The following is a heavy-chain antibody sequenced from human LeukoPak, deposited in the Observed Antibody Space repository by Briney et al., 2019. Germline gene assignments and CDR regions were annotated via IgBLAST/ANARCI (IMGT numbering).Heavy chain of an antibody. CDR1: GFTVRSNY. V-gene: IGHV3-66*01. Sequence: PGGSLRLSCAASGFTVRSNYMSWVRQAPGKGLEWVSVIYSGGNTYYADSVKGRFTISRDNSKNTLYLQMNSLRAEDTAVYYCARDAAAQQMFHYLDYWGQGTLVTVSS. CDR3: ARDAAAQQMFHYLDY. D-gene: IGHD6-13*01. CDR2: IYSGGNT. J-gene: IGHJ4*02.